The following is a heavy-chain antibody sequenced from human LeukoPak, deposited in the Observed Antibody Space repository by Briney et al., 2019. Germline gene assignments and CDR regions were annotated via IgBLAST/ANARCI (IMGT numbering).Heavy chain of an antibody. J-gene: IGHJ5*02. CDR1: GGSFSGYY. CDR2: INHSGST. Sequence: PPETLSLTCAVYGGSFSGYYWSWIRQPPGKGLEWIGEINHSGSTNYNPSLKSRVTISVDTSKNQFSLKLSSVTAADTAVYYCARHGLGQSVVVVPAAAGYNWFDPWGQGTLVTVSS. V-gene: IGHV4-34*01. CDR3: ARHGLGQSVVVVPAAAGYNWFDP. D-gene: IGHD2-2*01.